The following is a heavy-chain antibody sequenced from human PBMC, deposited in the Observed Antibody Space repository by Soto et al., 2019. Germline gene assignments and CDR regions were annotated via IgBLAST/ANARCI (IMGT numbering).Heavy chain of an antibody. Sequence: PSETLSLTCTVSGGSISSYYWSWIRQPPGKGLEWIGYIYYSGSTNYNPSLKSRVTISVDRSKNQFSLKLSSVTAADTAVYYCASGQQLVNHHAFDIWGQGTMVTVSS. CDR3: ASGQQLVNHHAFDI. CDR2: IYYSGST. J-gene: IGHJ3*02. V-gene: IGHV4-59*12. D-gene: IGHD6-13*01. CDR1: GGSISSYY.